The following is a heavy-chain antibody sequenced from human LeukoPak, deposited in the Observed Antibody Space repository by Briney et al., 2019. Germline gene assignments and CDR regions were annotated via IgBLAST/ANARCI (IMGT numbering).Heavy chain of an antibody. CDR2: INWNGGST. Sequence: GGSLRLSCAASGFTFDDYGMSWVRQAPGKGLEWVSGINWNGGSTGYADSVKGRFTISRDNAKNSLYLQMSSLRAEDTALYYCARVGYYDSSGYFNSDYYYYMDVWGKGTTVTVSS. D-gene: IGHD3-22*01. CDR3: ARVGYYDSSGYFNSDYYYYMDV. CDR1: GFTFDDYG. V-gene: IGHV3-20*04. J-gene: IGHJ6*03.